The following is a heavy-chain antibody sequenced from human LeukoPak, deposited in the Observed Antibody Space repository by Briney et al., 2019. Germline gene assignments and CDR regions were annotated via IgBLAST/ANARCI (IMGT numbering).Heavy chain of an antibody. Sequence: GRSLRLSCAASGFTFSSYGTNWVRQAPGKGLEWVSGFSGSTGSTHCADSVKARFTISRDNSRYTLSLELNRLRGEDTAVYYCGRGGMRVEISYTYYYIYVSGRQTSVTVPS. CDR1: GFTFSSYG. D-gene: IGHD2-2*02. CDR3: GRGGMRVEISYTYYYIYV. J-gene: IGHJ6*03. CDR2: FSGSTGST. V-gene: IGHV3-23*01.